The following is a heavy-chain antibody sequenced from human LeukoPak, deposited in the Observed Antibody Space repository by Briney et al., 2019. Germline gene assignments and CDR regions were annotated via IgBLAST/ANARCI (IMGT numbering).Heavy chain of an antibody. V-gene: IGHV3-7*01. CDR2: INQGGSDK. CDR1: GFTFSGHW. J-gene: IGHJ4*02. Sequence: PGGSLRLSCAASGFTFSGHWMSWVRQAPGKALEWVANINQGGSDKYYVDSVKGRFTIPRDNANNLLYLQMNSLRGEDTAVYYCTRDRSRAEDDWGQGTLVTVSS. D-gene: IGHD1-14*01. CDR3: TRDRSRAEDD.